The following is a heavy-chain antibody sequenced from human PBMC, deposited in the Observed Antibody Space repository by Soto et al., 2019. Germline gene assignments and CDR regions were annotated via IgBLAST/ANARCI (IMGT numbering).Heavy chain of an antibody. V-gene: IGHV3-23*01. CDR2: ISGSGGST. Sequence: GGSLRLSCAASGFTFSSYAMSWVRQAPGKGLEWVSAISGSGGSTYYADSVKGRFTISRDNSKNTLYLQMNSLRAEDTAVYYCAKASHYDFWSGYYTNNGMDVWGQGTTVTVSS. D-gene: IGHD3-3*01. CDR3: AKASHYDFWSGYYTNNGMDV. J-gene: IGHJ6*02. CDR1: GFTFSSYA.